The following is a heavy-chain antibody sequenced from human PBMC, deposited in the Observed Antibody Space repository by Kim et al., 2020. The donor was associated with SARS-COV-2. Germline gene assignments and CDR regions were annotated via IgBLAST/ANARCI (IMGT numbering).Heavy chain of an antibody. CDR1: GFTFSDYY. J-gene: IGHJ4*02. CDR3: ARSAYYDFWSGYYVY. Sequence: GGSLRLSCAASGFTFSDYYMSWIRQAPGKGLEWVSYISSSSSYTNYADSVKGRFTISRDNAKNSLYLQMNSLRAEDTAVYYCARSAYYDFWSGYYVYWGQGTLVTVSS. V-gene: IGHV3-11*03. CDR2: ISSSSSYT. D-gene: IGHD3-3*01.